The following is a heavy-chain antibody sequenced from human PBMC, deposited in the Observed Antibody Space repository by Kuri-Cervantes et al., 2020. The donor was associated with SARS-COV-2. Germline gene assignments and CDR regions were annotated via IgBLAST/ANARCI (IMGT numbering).Heavy chain of an antibody. CDR1: GESFIGYY. CDR3: ARVFTASFDF. V-gene: IGHV4-34*01. J-gene: IGHJ4*02. CDR2: INHSGST. Sequence: GSLRLSCAVYGESFIGYYWSWVRQPPGKGLEWIGDINHSGSTNYNPSLKSRVTISLDTSTNQFSLKLSSVTAADTAVYYCARVFTASFDFWSQGTLVTVSS.